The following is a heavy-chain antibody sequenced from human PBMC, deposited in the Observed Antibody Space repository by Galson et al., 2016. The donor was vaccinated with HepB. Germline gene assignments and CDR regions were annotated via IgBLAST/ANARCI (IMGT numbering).Heavy chain of an antibody. V-gene: IGHV1-46*01. CDR1: GYTFTSYN. CDR2: INPSGGST. J-gene: IGHJ5*02. D-gene: IGHD6-19*01. CDR3: AREGSGSVAGPRWFDP. Sequence: SVKVSCKASGYTFTSYNVHWVRQALGQGLEWMGIINPSGGSTSYAQKFQGRVTMTTDTSTSTAYTELRSLRSDDTAVYYCAREGSGSVAGPRWFDPWGQGTLVTVSS.